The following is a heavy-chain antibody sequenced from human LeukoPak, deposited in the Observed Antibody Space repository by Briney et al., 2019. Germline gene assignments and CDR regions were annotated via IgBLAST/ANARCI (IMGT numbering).Heavy chain of an antibody. Sequence: GGSLRLSCAGSGLTFSRYTMHWVRQAPGKGLEWVAIITYDGSNKHYADSVKGRFTISRDNSKNTLSLQMNSLRAEDTAVYYCAREGWDGSGSLDYWGQGTLVTVSS. CDR3: AREGWDGSGSLDY. D-gene: IGHD3-10*01. V-gene: IGHV3-30-3*01. J-gene: IGHJ4*02. CDR1: GLTFSRYT. CDR2: ITYDGSNK.